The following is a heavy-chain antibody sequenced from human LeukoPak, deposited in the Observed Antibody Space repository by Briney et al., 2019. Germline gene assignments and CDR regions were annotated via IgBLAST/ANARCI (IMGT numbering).Heavy chain of an antibody. V-gene: IGHV4-39*01. CDR1: GGSISSSSYY. CDR3: ARQSGYYSVDAFDI. Sequence: SETLSLTCTVSGGSISSSSYYWGWIRQPPGKGLEWIGSIYYSGSTYYNPSLKSRVTISVDTSKNQFSLKLSSVTAADTAVYYCARQSGYYSVDAFDIWGQGTIVTVSS. CDR2: IYYSGST. D-gene: IGHD3-22*01. J-gene: IGHJ3*02.